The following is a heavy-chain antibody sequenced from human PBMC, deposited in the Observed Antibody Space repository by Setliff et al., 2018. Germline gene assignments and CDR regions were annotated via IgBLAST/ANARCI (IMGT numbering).Heavy chain of an antibody. CDR3: ARGFGYAAWYYLDY. CDR1: GFTFSGFS. Sequence: GESLKISCAASGFTFSGFSLHWVRQAPGKGLEWVSRIHSDGTTTAYADSVRGRVTVSRDNAKNTLYLQMNSLRVEDTAIYYCARGFGYAAWYYLDYWGQGTLVTVSS. J-gene: IGHJ4*02. D-gene: IGHD2-2*03. V-gene: IGHV3-74*01. CDR2: IHSDGTTT.